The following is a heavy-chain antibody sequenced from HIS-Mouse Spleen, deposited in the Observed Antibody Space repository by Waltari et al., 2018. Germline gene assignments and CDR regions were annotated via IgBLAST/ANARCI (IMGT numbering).Heavy chain of an antibody. D-gene: IGHD4-4*01. Sequence: QVQLVQSGAEVKQSGASVTVSCKASGSPFTSYDINWVRRATGQGPEWMGWMNPNSGNTGYAQKFQGRVTMTRNTSISTAYMELSSLRSEDTAVYYCARGHDYSNYFDYWGQGTLVTVSS. CDR3: ARGHDYSNYFDY. CDR1: GSPFTSYD. V-gene: IGHV1-8*01. CDR2: MNPNSGNT. J-gene: IGHJ4*02.